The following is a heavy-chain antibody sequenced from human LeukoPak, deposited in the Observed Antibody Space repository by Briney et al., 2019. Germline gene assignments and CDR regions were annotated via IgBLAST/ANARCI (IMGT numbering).Heavy chain of an antibody. CDR1: GGSISSRSYY. CDR2: MYYRGST. D-gene: IGHD3-10*01. CDR3: ANGFDGFDI. Sequence: PSETLSLTCSVSGGSISSRSYYWGWTRQPPGKGLEWIGSMYYRGSTYYNPSLKSRITISVDTSKNQFSLKLNSVTAADTAVYYCANGFDGFDIWGQGTTVTVSS. J-gene: IGHJ3*02. V-gene: IGHV4-39*07.